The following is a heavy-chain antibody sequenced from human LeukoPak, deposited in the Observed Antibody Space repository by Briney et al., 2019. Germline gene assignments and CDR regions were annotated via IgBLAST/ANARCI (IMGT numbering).Heavy chain of an antibody. J-gene: IGHJ4*02. CDR2: FNPSTDGT. V-gene: IGHV1-46*01. D-gene: IGHD5-12*01. CDR1: GYTFTGYY. Sequence: ASVKVSCKASGYTFTGYYMHWVRQAPGQGLEWMGIFNPSTDGTTYAQKFQGRVTMTRDTSTRTVYMELSSLRFEDTAVYYCARRHPGDGYNYWTGYYFDYWGQGTLVTVSS. CDR3: ARRHPGDGYNYWTGYYFDY.